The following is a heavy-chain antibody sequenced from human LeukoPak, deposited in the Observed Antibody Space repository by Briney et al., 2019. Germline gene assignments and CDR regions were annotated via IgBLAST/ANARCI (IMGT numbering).Heavy chain of an antibody. D-gene: IGHD2-8*02. J-gene: IGHJ4*02. CDR1: GFTFSSFV. V-gene: IGHV3-23*01. Sequence: HTGGSLRPSCAASGFTFSSFVMSWVRQAPGRGLEWVSNISGRGVYTYYTDSVKGRFTISRDNSKNTLYVQMNSLRAEDTAVYYCAKVSCTGGVCSSFDYWGQGTLATVSS. CDR2: ISGRGVYT. CDR3: AKVSCTGGVCSSFDY.